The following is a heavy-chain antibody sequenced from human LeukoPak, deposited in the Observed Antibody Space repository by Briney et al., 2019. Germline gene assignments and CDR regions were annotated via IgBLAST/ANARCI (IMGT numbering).Heavy chain of an antibody. CDR1: GFTFSSYA. CDR2: ISGSGGST. D-gene: IGHD6-19*01. J-gene: IGHJ4*02. CDR3: ARDLAVAGTGINYFDY. V-gene: IGHV3-23*01. Sequence: PGGSLRLSCAASGFTFSSYAMSWVRQAPGKGLEWVSAISGSGGSTYYADSVKGRFTISRDNSKNTLYLQMNSLRAEDTAVYYCARDLAVAGTGINYFDYWGQGTLVTVSS.